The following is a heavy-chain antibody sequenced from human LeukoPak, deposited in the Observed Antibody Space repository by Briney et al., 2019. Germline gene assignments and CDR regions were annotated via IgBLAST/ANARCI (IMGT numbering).Heavy chain of an antibody. J-gene: IGHJ4*02. Sequence: GGSLRLSCVASGFSLSGYWMYWVRQAPGKGLMYISRNNGDGSTTNYADVVKGRFTMSRDNVKNTLYLQMNSLRVEDTAIYYCAKEVEPGTSRSFDYWGQGTLVTVSS. D-gene: IGHD2-2*01. CDR2: NNGDGSTT. V-gene: IGHV3-74*01. CDR3: AKEVEPGTSRSFDY. CDR1: GFSLSGYW.